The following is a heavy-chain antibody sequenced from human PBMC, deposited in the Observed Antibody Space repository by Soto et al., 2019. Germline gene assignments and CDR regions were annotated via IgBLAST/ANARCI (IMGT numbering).Heavy chain of an antibody. CDR2: INPNSGGT. D-gene: IGHD3-10*01. CDR1: GYTFTGYY. V-gene: IGHV1-2*04. Sequence: QVQLVQSGAEVKKPGASVKVSCKASGYTFTGYYMHWVRQAPGQGLEWMGWINPNSGGTNYAQKFQGWVTMTRDTSISTAYMELSRLRSDDTAVYYCARVPSYYGSGRIYYFDYWGQGTLVTVSS. CDR3: ARVPSYYGSGRIYYFDY. J-gene: IGHJ4*02.